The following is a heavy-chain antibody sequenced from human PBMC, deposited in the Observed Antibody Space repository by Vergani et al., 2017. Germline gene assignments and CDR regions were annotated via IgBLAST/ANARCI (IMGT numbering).Heavy chain of an antibody. CDR3: ARTRYYRYDLWIGYTTPNWFDP. Sequence: QVQLVQSGAEVKKPGASVKVSCKASGYTFTSYGISWVRQAPGQGLEWMGGISAYNGNTNYAQKLQGRVTMTTDTSTSTAYMELRSLRSDDTAVYYCARTRYYRYDLWIGYTTPNWFDPWGQGTLVTVSS. CDR1: GYTFTSYG. J-gene: IGHJ5*02. V-gene: IGHV1-18*04. D-gene: IGHD3-3*01. CDR2: ISAYNGNT.